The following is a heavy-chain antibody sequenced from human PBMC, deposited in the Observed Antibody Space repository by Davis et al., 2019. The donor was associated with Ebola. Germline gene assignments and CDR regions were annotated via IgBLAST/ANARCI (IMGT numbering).Heavy chain of an antibody. D-gene: IGHD5-24*01. CDR3: ARAGWLQPFDY. Sequence: AASVKVSCKASGGTFSSYAISWVRQAPGQGLEWMGGIIPIFGTANYAQKFQGRVTITADESTSTAYMELRSLRSDDTAVYYCARAGWLQPFDYWGQGTLVTVSS. CDR1: GGTFSSYA. CDR2: IIPIFGTA. V-gene: IGHV1-69*13. J-gene: IGHJ4*02.